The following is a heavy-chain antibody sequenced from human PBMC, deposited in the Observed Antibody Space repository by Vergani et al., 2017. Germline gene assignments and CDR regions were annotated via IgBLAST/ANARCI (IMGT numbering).Heavy chain of an antibody. CDR1: GITFSSHS. D-gene: IGHD5-24*01. V-gene: IGHV3-23*01. Sequence: EVQLLQSEGAVVQPGGSLRLSCVASGITFSSHSMGLVRQGPGQGLEWVSSIKNTGDSTHYADSVKGRFTISRDNSKNTLYLQMNSLIVEDTAVYYCGRGSDNYNWGQGTLVTVSS. CDR2: IKNTGDST. J-gene: IGHJ4*02. CDR3: GRGSDNYN.